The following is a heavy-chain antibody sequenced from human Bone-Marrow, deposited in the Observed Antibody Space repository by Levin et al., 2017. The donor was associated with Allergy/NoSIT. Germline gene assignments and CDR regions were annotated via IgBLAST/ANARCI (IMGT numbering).Heavy chain of an antibody. D-gene: IGHD3-22*01. CDR3: ARDLQTYYYDSSGYYFHPFFETDAFDI. Sequence: PGGSLRLSCAASGFTFSSYSMNWVRQAPGKGLEWVSYISSSSSTIYYADSVKGRFTISRDNAKNSLYLQMNSLRAEDTAVYYCARDLQTYYYDSSGYYFHPFFETDAFDIWGQGTMVTVSS. CDR2: ISSSSSTI. J-gene: IGHJ3*02. V-gene: IGHV3-48*01. CDR1: GFTFSSYS.